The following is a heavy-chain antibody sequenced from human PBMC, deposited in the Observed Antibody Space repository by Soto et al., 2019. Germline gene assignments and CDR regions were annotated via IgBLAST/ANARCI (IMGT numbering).Heavy chain of an antibody. Sequence: PSETLSLTCTVSGGSISSYYWSWIRQPPGKGLEWIGYIYYSGSTNYNPSLKGRVTISVDTSKNQFSLKLSSVTAADTAVYYCARGRLYYYDSSGYYYPQGSFDYWGQGTLVTVSS. D-gene: IGHD3-22*01. CDR2: IYYSGST. CDR1: GGSISSYY. V-gene: IGHV4-59*12. J-gene: IGHJ4*02. CDR3: ARGRLYYYDSSGYYYPQGSFDY.